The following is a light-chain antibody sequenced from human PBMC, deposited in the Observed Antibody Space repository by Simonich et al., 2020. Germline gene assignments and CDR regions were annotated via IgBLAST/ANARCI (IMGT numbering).Light chain of an antibody. J-gene: IGLJ3*02. Sequence: QSALTKPAPVSGSPGKSITISCTGTSSDVGGCNYGSWYQQHPGKAHKLMIYEFRKRPSGVSNRFSVSKSGNTASLTISGLQAEDEADYYCSSYTSSTWGVFGGGTKLTVL. CDR3: SSYTSSTWGV. CDR1: SSDVGGCNY. CDR2: EFR. V-gene: IGLV2-14*01.